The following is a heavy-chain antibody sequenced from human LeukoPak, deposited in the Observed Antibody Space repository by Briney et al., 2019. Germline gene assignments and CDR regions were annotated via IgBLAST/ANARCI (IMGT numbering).Heavy chain of an antibody. CDR3: ARGIGSQLRSGWFDP. CDR2: IYSGGNT. J-gene: IGHJ5*02. V-gene: IGHV3-66*01. Sequence: GGSLRLSCAASGFTVSSNYMSWVRQAPGKGLEWGSVIYSGGNTYYADSVEGRFTMSRDNSKNTLYLQMNSLRAEDTTVYYCARGIGSQLRSGWFDPWGQGTLVTVSS. D-gene: IGHD3-3*01. CDR1: GFTVSSNY.